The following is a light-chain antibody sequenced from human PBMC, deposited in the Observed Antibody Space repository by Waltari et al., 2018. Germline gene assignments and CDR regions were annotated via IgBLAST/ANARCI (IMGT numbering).Light chain of an antibody. V-gene: IGKV1-5*03. Sequence: DIQGTQSPSTLAASVGDRVTITCRASQSIVVWLAWYQQKPGKATRLLIYKASYLESGVPSRFSGSASGTAFTLTISSLQADDFATYYCLQYNSYPWTFGQGTTVEIK. J-gene: IGKJ1*01. CDR3: LQYNSYPWT. CDR1: QSIVVW. CDR2: KAS.